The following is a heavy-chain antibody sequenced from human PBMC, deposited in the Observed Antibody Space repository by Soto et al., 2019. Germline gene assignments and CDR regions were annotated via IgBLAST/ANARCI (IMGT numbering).Heavy chain of an antibody. V-gene: IGHV5-10-1*01. Sequence: PGESLKISCKGSGYSFTSYWISWVRQMPGKGLEWMGRIDPSDSYTNYSPSFQGHVTISADKSISTAYLQWSSLKASDTAMYYCARLLYYGWGSYSYPSPEWYHYSRLDVWGKGTTVTVSS. CDR1: GYSFTSYW. D-gene: IGHD3-10*01. CDR2: IDPSDSYT. J-gene: IGHJ6*04. CDR3: ARLLYYGWGSYSYPSPEWYHYSRLDV.